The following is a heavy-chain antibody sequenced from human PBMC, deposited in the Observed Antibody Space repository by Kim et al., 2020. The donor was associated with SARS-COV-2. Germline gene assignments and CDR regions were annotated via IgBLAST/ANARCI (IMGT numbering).Heavy chain of an antibody. D-gene: IGHD6-13*01. CDR3: ATDHSSTPGGWFDP. J-gene: IGHJ5*02. Sequence: ASVKVSCKVSGYTLTELSMHWVRQAPGKGLEWMGGFDPEDGETIYAQKFQGRVTMTEDTSTDTAYMELSSLRSEDTAVYYCATDHSSTPGGWFDPWGQGTLVTVSS. CDR1: GYTLTELS. V-gene: IGHV1-24*01. CDR2: FDPEDGET.